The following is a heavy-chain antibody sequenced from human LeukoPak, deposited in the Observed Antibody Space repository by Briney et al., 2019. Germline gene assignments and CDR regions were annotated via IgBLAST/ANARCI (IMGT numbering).Heavy chain of an antibody. V-gene: IGHV3-30-3*01. Sequence: GRSLRLSCAASGFTFSSYAMHWVRQAPGKGLEWVAVISYDGSNKYYADSVKGRFTISRDNSKNTLYLQLNSLRAEDTAVNYCARDRLKYSSGWYFDYWGQGTLVTVSS. CDR3: ARDRLKYSSGWYFDY. CDR1: GFTFSSYA. CDR2: ISYDGSNK. D-gene: IGHD6-19*01. J-gene: IGHJ4*02.